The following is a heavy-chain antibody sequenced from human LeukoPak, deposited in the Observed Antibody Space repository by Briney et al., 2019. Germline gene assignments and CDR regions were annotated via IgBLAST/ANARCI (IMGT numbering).Heavy chain of an antibody. CDR2: IYYSWGM. CDR1: GSSITSDYF. CDR3: ARNVTAGFLDN. V-gene: IGHV4-38-2*01. J-gene: IGHJ4*01. D-gene: IGHD1-1*01. Sequence: SETLSLTCDVSGSSITSDYFWGWIRRPPRKGLEWIATIYYSWGMYFNPSLKSRVTISLDASKNQYSLKMTSLTAADTAIYYCARNVTAGFLDNWGHGILVTVSS.